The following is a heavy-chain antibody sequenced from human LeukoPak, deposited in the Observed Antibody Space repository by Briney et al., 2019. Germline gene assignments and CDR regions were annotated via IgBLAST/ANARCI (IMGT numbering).Heavy chain of an antibody. CDR3: ARASSWENDY. D-gene: IGHD6-13*01. J-gene: IGHJ4*02. CDR1: GFQLSSSW. Sequence: GGSLRLSCAASGFQLSSSWMSWVRQAPGKGLEWVANIMEDGSKENYVDSVKGRFTISRDNAKNSLYLQMNSLRAEDTAVYYCARASSWENDYWGQGTLVTVSS. CDR2: IMEDGSKE. V-gene: IGHV3-7*01.